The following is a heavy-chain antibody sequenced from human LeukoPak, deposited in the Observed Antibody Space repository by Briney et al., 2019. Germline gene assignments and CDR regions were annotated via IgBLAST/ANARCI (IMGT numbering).Heavy chain of an antibody. CDR3: ARESRWPRGAFDI. D-gene: IGHD4-23*01. V-gene: IGHV1-46*01. J-gene: IGHJ3*02. Sequence: ASVKVSCKASGYTFTSYYMHWVRQAPGQGLEWMGIINPSGGSTSYAQKFQGRVTMTRDTSTSTVFMELSSLRSEDTAVYYCARESRWPRGAFDIWGQGTMVTVSS. CDR1: GYTFTSYY. CDR2: INPSGGST.